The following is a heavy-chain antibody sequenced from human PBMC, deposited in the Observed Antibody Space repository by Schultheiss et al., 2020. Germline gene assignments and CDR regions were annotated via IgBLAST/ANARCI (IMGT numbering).Heavy chain of an antibody. D-gene: IGHD2-15*01. CDR1: GFTFSSYG. V-gene: IGHV3-30*02. CDR2: IRYDGSNK. Sequence: GGSLRLSCAASGFTFSSYGMHWVRQAPGKGLEWVAFIRYDGSNKYYADSVKGRFTISRDNSKNTLYLQMNSLRAEDTAVYYCAKVRSCSGGSCYHNWFDPWGQGTLVTVSS. J-gene: IGHJ5*02. CDR3: AKVRSCSGGSCYHNWFDP.